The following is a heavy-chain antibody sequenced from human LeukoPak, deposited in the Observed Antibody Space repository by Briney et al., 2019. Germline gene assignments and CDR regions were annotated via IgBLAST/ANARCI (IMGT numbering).Heavy chain of an antibody. CDR1: GMSLSDYY. CDR3: ARRALDYDDVAYFYARCSDV. V-gene: IGHV4-34*01. CDR2: VSHDGDT. J-gene: IGHJ6*02. D-gene: IGHD4-17*01. Sequence: SETLSLTCGVSGMSLSDYYWTWIRQSPGKGLEWIGEVSHDGDTNYNPSLKSRVSISVDTSNDQFSLKPSSVTAADTGVYYCARRALDYDDVAYFYARCSDVWGQGIKVTVS.